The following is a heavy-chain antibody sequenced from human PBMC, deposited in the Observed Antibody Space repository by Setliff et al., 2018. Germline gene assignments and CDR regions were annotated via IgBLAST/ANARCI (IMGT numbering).Heavy chain of an antibody. J-gene: IGHJ4*02. Sequence: SETLSLTCAVYGDSISSGSYYWSWIRQPAGKGLEWVGRLHTSGSTNYNPSLKSLVTLSVDTSKNQFSLKLSSVTAADTAVYFCARDNTIVGATDYWGQGTLVTVSS. D-gene: IGHD1-26*01. CDR3: ARDNTIVGATDY. CDR2: LHTSGST. V-gene: IGHV4-61*02. CDR1: GDSISSGSYY.